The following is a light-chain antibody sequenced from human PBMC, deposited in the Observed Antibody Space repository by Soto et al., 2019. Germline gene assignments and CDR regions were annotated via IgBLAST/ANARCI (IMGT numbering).Light chain of an antibody. Sequence: DIVMTQSPLSLPVTPGEPASISCRSSQSLLHSNGIKYWDWYLQKPGQSPQLLIYLGSNRASGVPDRFSGSGSGTDFTLKISRVEAEDVGVYYCMQALQTPYTFGQGTKLEIK. CDR2: LGS. CDR1: QSLLHSNGIKY. J-gene: IGKJ2*01. V-gene: IGKV2-28*01. CDR3: MQALQTPYT.